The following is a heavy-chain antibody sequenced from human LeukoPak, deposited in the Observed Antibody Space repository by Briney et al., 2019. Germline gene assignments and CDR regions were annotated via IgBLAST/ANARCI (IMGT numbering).Heavy chain of an antibody. J-gene: IGHJ3*02. CDR3: ATSYCSGISCLDVFNM. CDR1: GVSVSDGRYY. Sequence: TSETLSLTCNVSGVSVSDGRYYWTWIRQHPGKGLEWIGYKYYSGSAKYNPSLKSRLTISIDTSKNQFSLQLSSVTAADTATYYCATSYCSGISCLDVFNMWGQGTRVTVSS. D-gene: IGHD2-2*01. CDR2: KYYSGSA. V-gene: IGHV4-31*03.